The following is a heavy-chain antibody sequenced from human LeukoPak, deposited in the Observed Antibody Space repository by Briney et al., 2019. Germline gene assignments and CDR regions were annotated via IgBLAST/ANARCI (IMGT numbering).Heavy chain of an antibody. CDR2: IDPSGGGT. CDR1: GYTLTKYY. V-gene: IGHV1-46*01. Sequence: ASVKVSCKASGYTLTKYYMHWVRQAPGQGLEWMGIIDPSGGGTTYAQQFQGRVTMARDTSTTTVYMELSSLRSEDTAVYYCATWGSSSSPLPSMDVWGQGTTVIVSS. CDR3: ATWGSSSSPLPSMDV. J-gene: IGHJ6*02. D-gene: IGHD6-13*01.